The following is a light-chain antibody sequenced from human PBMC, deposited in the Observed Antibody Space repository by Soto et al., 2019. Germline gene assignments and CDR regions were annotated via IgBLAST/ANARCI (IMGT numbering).Light chain of an antibody. Sequence: DIPMTQSPSTLSASVGDRVTITCRASQNILSYLAWYQQKPGKAPKLLIYMASNLESAVPSRFSGSGFGTEFTLTIYSLQPDDFATYYCQHYSTYPYTFGQGSKLEIK. CDR2: MAS. V-gene: IGKV1-5*03. J-gene: IGKJ2*01. CDR1: QNILSY. CDR3: QHYSTYPYT.